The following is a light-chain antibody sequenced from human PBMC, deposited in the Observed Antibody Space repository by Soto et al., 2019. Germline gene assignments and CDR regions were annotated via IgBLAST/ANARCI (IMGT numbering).Light chain of an antibody. CDR3: QQYYSTPYT. V-gene: IGKV4-1*01. Sequence: DIVMTQSPDSLAVSLGERATVNCKSSQSVLYNSKNKNYLAWYQQKPGQPPKLLIYWASTRESGVPDRFSGSGSGTVFTLTISSLQAEDVAVYYCQQYYSTPYTFGQRTKLEI. CDR1: QSVLYNSKNKNY. CDR2: WAS. J-gene: IGKJ2*01.